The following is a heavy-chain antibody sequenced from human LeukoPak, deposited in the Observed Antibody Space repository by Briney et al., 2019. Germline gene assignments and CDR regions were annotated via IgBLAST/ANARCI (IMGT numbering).Heavy chain of an antibody. Sequence: SQTLSLTCTVSGGSISSGSYYWGWIRQPPGKGLEWIGSIYYSGSTYYNPSLKSRVTISVDTSKNQFSLKLSSVTAADTAVYYCAREHSGSFPDYWGQGTLVNVSS. CDR3: AREHSGSFPDY. CDR2: IYYSGST. CDR1: GGSISSGSYY. V-gene: IGHV4-39*07. J-gene: IGHJ4*02. D-gene: IGHD1-26*01.